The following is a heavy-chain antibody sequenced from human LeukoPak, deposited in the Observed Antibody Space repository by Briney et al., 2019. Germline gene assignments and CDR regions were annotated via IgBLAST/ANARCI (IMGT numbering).Heavy chain of an antibody. CDR1: GGSISSGSYY. D-gene: IGHD6-19*01. V-gene: IGHV4-61*02. J-gene: IGHJ4*02. Sequence: PSETLSLTCTVSGGSISSGSYYWSWIRQPAGKGLEWIGRIYTSGSTNYNPSLKSRVTISVDTSKNQFSLKLSSVTAADTAVYYCARHEYSSGTYYFDYWGQGTLVTVSS. CDR2: IYTSGST. CDR3: ARHEYSSGTYYFDY.